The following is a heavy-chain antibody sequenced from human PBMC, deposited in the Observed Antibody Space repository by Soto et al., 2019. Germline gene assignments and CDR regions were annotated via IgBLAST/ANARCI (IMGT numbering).Heavy chain of an antibody. CDR2: IKSKTEGGTT. J-gene: IGHJ6*02. D-gene: IGHD3-10*01. CDR3: ARELLWFGESGADGMDV. CDR1: GFTFNNAW. Sequence: GGSLRLSCVASGFTFNNAWMTWVRQAPGKGLEWVGRIKSKTEGGTTDYADSVKGRFTISRDNSKNTLYLQMNSLRAEDTAVYYCARELLWFGESGADGMDVWGQGTTVTVSS. V-gene: IGHV3-15*01.